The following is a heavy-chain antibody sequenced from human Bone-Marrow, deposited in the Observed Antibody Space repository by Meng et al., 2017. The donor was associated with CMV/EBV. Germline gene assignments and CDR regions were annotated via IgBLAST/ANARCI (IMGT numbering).Heavy chain of an antibody. D-gene: IGHD2-2*01. CDR1: GGSISSTNYY. CDR3: ARVPRKDIVVFTDKGGFDY. V-gene: IGHV4-39*07. Sequence: SETLSLTCTVSGGSISSTNYYWAWIRQSPGKGLEWIGSIFYSGSTYYNPSLKSRVTISVDTSKNQFSLKLSSVTAADTAVYYCARVPRKDIVVFTDKGGFDYWGQGTLVTVSS. CDR2: IFYSGST. J-gene: IGHJ4*02.